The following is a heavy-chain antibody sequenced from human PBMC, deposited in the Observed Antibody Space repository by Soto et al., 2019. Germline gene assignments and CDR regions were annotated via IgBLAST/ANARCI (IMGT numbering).Heavy chain of an antibody. V-gene: IGHV3-30*18. Sequence: QVQLVESGGGVVQPGTSLRLSCAASGFTFKTHAMHWVRQAPGKGLEWMAVIAYDGNEKFYADSVKGRFTISRDNSKKALYLQINTLRNEYSAVYYCGKDVGDYVPYYYGVDVWGQGTTVTVSS. J-gene: IGHJ6*02. D-gene: IGHD1-26*01. CDR3: GKDVGDYVPYYYGVDV. CDR1: GFTFKTHA. CDR2: IAYDGNEK.